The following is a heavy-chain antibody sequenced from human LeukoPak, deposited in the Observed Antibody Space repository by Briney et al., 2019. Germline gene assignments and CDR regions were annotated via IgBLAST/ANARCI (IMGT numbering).Heavy chain of an antibody. V-gene: IGHV1-69*13. Sequence: SVKVSCKASGGTFSSYAISWVRQAPGQGLEWMGGIIPIFGTANYAQKFQGSVTITADESTSTAYMELSSLRSEDTAVYYCARSAYYYGSGSYYGIDYWGQGTLVTVSS. D-gene: IGHD3-10*01. CDR3: ARSAYYYGSGSYYGIDY. CDR2: IIPIFGTA. J-gene: IGHJ4*02. CDR1: GGTFSSYA.